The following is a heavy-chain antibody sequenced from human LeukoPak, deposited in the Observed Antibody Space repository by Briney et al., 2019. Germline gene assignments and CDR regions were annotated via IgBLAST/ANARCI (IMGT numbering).Heavy chain of an antibody. Sequence: PGGSLRLSCEASGLTFNKYWVTWVRQAPGKGLEWVANIKQDGSEKNYVDSVKGRFTISRDNAKNSLSLRMNSLSAEDTAVYYCATGYSSGWYFYFQHWGQGSLVSVSS. CDR1: GLTFNKYW. CDR2: IKQDGSEK. V-gene: IGHV3-7*01. D-gene: IGHD2-15*01. CDR3: ATGYSSGWYFYFQH. J-gene: IGHJ1*01.